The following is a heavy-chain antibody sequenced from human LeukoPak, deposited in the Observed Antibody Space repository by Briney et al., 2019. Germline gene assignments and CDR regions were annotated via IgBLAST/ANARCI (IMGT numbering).Heavy chain of an antibody. Sequence: PSETLSLTCAVYGGSFSGYYWSWIRQPPGKGLEWIGEINHSGSTNYNPSLKSRVTISVDTSKNQFPLKLSSVTAADTAVYYCARHGSPYGSGSYYWGQGTLVTVSS. J-gene: IGHJ4*02. CDR2: INHSGST. V-gene: IGHV4-34*01. CDR3: ARHGSPYGSGSYY. CDR1: GGSFSGYY. D-gene: IGHD3-10*01.